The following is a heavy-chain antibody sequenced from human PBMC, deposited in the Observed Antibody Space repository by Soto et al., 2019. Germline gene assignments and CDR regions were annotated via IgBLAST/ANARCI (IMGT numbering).Heavy chain of an antibody. CDR2: IGGSGGST. D-gene: IGHD6-19*01. V-gene: IGHV3-23*01. J-gene: IGHJ4*02. CDR1: GFTFSSYT. CDR3: AKGKRSSGWLLDY. Sequence: EVQLLESGGGLVQPGGSLRLSCAASGFTFSSYTMSWVRQALGKGLEWVAGIGGSGGSTYYADSVKGRFTISRDKSKSTLYVQVHTLRAEDTAVYYCAKGKRSSGWLLDYWGQGTLVTVSS.